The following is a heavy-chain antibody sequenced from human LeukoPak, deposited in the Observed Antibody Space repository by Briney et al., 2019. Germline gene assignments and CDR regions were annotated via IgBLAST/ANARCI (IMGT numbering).Heavy chain of an antibody. CDR1: GFTFGDYA. CDR2: IRSKAYGGTT. CDR3: TRRPLYSSSFDY. Sequence: GGSLRPSCTASGFTFGDYAMSWVRQAPGKGLEWVGFIRSKAYGGTTEYAASVKGRFTISRDDSKSIAYLQMNSLKTEDTDVYYCTRRPLYSSSFDYWGQGTLVTVSS. V-gene: IGHV3-49*04. D-gene: IGHD6-6*01. J-gene: IGHJ4*02.